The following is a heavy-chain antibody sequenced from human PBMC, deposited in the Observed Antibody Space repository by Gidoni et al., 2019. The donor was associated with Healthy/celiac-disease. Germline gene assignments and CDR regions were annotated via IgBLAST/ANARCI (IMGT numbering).Heavy chain of an antibody. Sequence: QLQLQESGSGLVKPSQTLSLTCAVSGGSISSGGYSWSWIRQPPGKGLEWIGYIYHSGSTYYNPSLKSRVTISVDRSKNQFSLKLSSVTAADTAVYYCARVPNDYGGIYFDYWGQGTLVTVSS. D-gene: IGHD4-17*01. CDR3: ARVPNDYGGIYFDY. V-gene: IGHV4-30-2*01. CDR2: IYHSGST. J-gene: IGHJ4*02. CDR1: GGSISSGGYS.